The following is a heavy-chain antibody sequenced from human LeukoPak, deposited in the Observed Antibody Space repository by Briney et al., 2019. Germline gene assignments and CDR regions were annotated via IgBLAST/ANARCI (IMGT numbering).Heavy chain of an antibody. V-gene: IGHV1-69*13. CDR1: GGTFSSYA. J-gene: IGHJ6*03. D-gene: IGHD3-10*01. Sequence: ASVKVSCKASGGTFSSYAISWVRQAPGQGLEWMGGIIPIFGTANYAQKFQGRVTITADESTSTAYMELSSLRSEDTAVYYCAREVYYYGSGSLPYYYYMDVWGKGTTVTISS. CDR3: AREVYYYGSGSLPYYYYMDV. CDR2: IIPIFGTA.